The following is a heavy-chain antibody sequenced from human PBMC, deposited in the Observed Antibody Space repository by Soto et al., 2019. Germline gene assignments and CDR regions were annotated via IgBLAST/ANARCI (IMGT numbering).Heavy chain of an antibody. D-gene: IGHD3-22*01. CDR1: GGSISSYY. V-gene: IGHV4-30-4*01. Sequence: PSETLSLTCTVSGGSISSYYWSWIRQPPGKGLEWIGYIYYSGSTYYNPSLKSRVTISVDTSKNQFSPKLSSVTAADTAVYYCARDQAHYYDSSGYLNWFDPWGQGTLVTVSS. CDR2: IYYSGST. CDR3: ARDQAHYYDSSGYLNWFDP. J-gene: IGHJ5*02.